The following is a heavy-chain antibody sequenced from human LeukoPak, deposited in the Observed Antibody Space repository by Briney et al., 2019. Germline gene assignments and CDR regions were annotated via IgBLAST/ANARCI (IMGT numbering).Heavy chain of an antibody. D-gene: IGHD1-26*01. J-gene: IGHJ3*02. CDR2: IKEDGSEK. Sequence: GGSLRLSCAASGFTFSSNWMSWVRQAPGKGLEWVANIKEDGSEKYYVDSVRGRFTISRDNAKNSLYLQMNSLRAEDTAVYYCARAGGSYYGIAFDIWGQGTMVTVSS. V-gene: IGHV3-7*01. CDR1: GFTFSSNW. CDR3: ARAGGSYYGIAFDI.